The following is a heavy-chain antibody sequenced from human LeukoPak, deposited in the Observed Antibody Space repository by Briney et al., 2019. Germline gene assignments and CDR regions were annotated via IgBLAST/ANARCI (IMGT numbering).Heavy chain of an antibody. V-gene: IGHV4-4*07. Sequence: PSETLSLTCTVSGGSISSYYWSWIRQPAGKGLEWIGRIYTSGSTDYNPSLKSRVTISVDKSKNQFSLKVSSVTAADTAVYYCAREGGLGNWFDPWGQGTLVNVSS. CDR1: GGSISSYY. D-gene: IGHD1-26*01. CDR2: IYTSGST. CDR3: AREGGLGNWFDP. J-gene: IGHJ5*02.